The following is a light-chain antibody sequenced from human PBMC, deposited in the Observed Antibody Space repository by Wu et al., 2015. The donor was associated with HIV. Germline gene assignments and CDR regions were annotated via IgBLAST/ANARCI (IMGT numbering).Light chain of an antibody. CDR1: QSVSSY. CDR3: QQRSNWPPWT. V-gene: IGKV3-11*01. J-gene: IGKJ1*01. CDR2: DAS. Sequence: EIVLTQSPATLSLSPGERATLSCRASQSVSSYLAWYQQKPGQAPRLLIYDASNRATGIPARFSGSGSGTDFTLTISSLEPEDFAVYYCQQRSNWPPWTFGPRDQGGN.